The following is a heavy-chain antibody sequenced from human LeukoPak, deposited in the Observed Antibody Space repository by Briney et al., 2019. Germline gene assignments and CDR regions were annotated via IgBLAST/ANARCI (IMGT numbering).Heavy chain of an antibody. CDR1: GFTFSTYW. V-gene: IGHV3-74*01. CDR2: INTDGRTT. Sequence: GGSLRLSCVGSGFTFSTYWMHLVRQAPGRGLVWVSGINTDGRTTSYADSVRGRFTISRDKAKNTLYLQMSSLRAEDTAVYYCAKETGYEVDLDYGGQGAPVTVSS. J-gene: IGHJ4*02. CDR3: AKETGYEVDLDY. D-gene: IGHD5-12*01.